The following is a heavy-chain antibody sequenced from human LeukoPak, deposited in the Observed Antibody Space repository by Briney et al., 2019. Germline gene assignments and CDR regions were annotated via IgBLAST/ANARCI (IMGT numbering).Heavy chain of an antibody. D-gene: IGHD6-19*01. J-gene: IGHJ4*02. Sequence: PGGSLRLSCTASGFTFSNYWMHWVRQVPGKGLIWVSRIKTDGSSTTYADSVKGRFTISRDNSKNTLFLQMNSLRGEDTAMYYCARVQGGGYRTADYWGQGTLVTVSS. V-gene: IGHV3-74*03. CDR2: IKTDGSST. CDR3: ARVQGGGYRTADY. CDR1: GFTFSNYW.